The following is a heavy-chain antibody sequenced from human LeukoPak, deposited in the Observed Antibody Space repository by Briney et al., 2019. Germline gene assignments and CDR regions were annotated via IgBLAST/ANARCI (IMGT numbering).Heavy chain of an antibody. D-gene: IGHD2/OR15-2a*01. CDR2: ISSSSSYI. V-gene: IGHV3-21*01. Sequence: GGSLRLSCAASGFTFSTYSIIWVRQAPGRGLDWVSSISSSSSYIYYADSVKGRFTISRDNAKNSLYLQMNSLTAEDTAVYYCVRENWELSGGSDYWGQGTLVTVSS. J-gene: IGHJ4*02. CDR1: GFTFSTYS. CDR3: VRENWELSGGSDY.